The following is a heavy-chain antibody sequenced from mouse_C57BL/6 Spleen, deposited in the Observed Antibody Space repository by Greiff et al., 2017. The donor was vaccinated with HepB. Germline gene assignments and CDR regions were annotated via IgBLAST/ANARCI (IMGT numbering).Heavy chain of an antibody. CDR1: GFTFSDYG. J-gene: IGHJ1*03. CDR3: ARLDDYDWYFDV. CDR2: ISSGSSTI. D-gene: IGHD2-4*01. Sequence: EVKLVESGGGLVKPGGSLKLSCAASGFTFSDYGMHWVRQAPEKGLEWVAYISSGSSTIYYADTVKGRFTISRDNAKNTLFLQMTSLRSEDTAMYYCARLDDYDWYFDVWGTGTTVTVSS. V-gene: IGHV5-17*01.